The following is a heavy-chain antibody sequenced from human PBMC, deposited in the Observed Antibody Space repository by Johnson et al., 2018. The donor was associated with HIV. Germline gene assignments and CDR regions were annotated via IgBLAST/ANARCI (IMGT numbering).Heavy chain of an antibody. CDR1: GFTFSNYG. D-gene: IGHD3-22*01. Sequence: VQLVESGGGVVQPGGSLRLSCAASGFTFSNYGMHWVRQAPGKGLEWVANIKEDGGEKHYVDSVKGRFTISRDNAKNSLYLQMNSLGAEDTAVYFCARDRPYYYDSSGLAPHDAFDIWGQGTMITVSS. CDR3: ARDRPYYYDSSGLAPHDAFDI. V-gene: IGHV3-7*01. CDR2: IKEDGGEK. J-gene: IGHJ3*02.